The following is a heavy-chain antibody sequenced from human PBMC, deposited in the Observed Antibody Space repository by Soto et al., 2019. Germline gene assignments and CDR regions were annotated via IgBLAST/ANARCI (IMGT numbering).Heavy chain of an antibody. J-gene: IGHJ3*02. CDR1: GGSLSGYY. CDR2: INHSGST. D-gene: IGHD3-9*01. V-gene: IGHV4-34*01. CDR3: ARDQYYDILTGYSYAFDI. Sequence: SETLSLTCAVYGGSLSGYYWSWIRQPPGKGLEWIGEINHSGSTNYNPSLKSRVTISVDTSKNQFSLKLSSVTAADTAVYYCARDQYYDILTGYSYAFDIWGQGTMVTVSS.